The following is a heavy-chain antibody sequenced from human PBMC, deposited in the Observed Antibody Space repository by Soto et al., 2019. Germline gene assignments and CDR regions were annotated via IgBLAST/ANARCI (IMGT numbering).Heavy chain of an antibody. V-gene: IGHV4-31*03. Sequence: SETLSLTCSVSGGSMTSAGYYWSWIRQHPGKGLEWIGYIYYSGNTNYNPSLKSRVTISVDTSKKQFSLNLSSVTAADPAVYYCARRIDYGNITGFDYWGQGTLVTFSS. CDR3: ARRIDYGNITGFDY. J-gene: IGHJ4*02. D-gene: IGHD4-17*01. CDR1: GGSMTSAGYY. CDR2: IYYSGNT.